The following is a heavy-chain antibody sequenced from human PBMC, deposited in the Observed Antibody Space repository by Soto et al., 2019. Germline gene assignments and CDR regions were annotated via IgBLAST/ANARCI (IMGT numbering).Heavy chain of an antibody. Sequence: VQLVESGGGLVQPGGSLRLSCAASGFTFSSYSMNWVRQAPGKGLEWVSSISSSSSYIYYADSVKGRFTISRDNAKNSLYLQMNSLRAEDTAVYYCAREKGNIVVVPAAIPAFDIWGQGTMVTVSS. D-gene: IGHD2-2*01. CDR3: AREKGNIVVVPAAIPAFDI. CDR1: GFTFSSYS. V-gene: IGHV3-21*01. CDR2: ISSSSSYI. J-gene: IGHJ3*02.